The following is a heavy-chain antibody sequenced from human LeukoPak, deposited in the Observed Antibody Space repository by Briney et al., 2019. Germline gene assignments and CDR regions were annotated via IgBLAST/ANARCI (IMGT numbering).Heavy chain of an antibody. CDR1: GGSISSYY. CDR2: IYTSGST. J-gene: IGHJ6*03. V-gene: IGHV4-4*07. CDR3: ARAPYYYDSSGYSRFPYYYYMDV. Sequence: PSETLSLTCTVSGGSISSYYWSWLRQPAGKGLEWIGRIYTSGSTNYNPSLKSRVTMSVDTSKNQFSLKLSSVTAADTAVYYCARAPYYYDSSGYSRFPYYYYMDVWGKGTTVTVSS. D-gene: IGHD3-22*01.